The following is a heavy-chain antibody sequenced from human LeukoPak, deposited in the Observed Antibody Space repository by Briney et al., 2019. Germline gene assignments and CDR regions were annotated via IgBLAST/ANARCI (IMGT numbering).Heavy chain of an antibody. CDR1: RFTFSSYS. J-gene: IGHJ4*02. V-gene: IGHV3-21*01. Sequence: GGSLRLSCAASRFTFSSYSMNWVRQAPGKGLEWVSSISSSSYIYYADSVKGRFTISRDNAKNSLYLQMNSLRAEDTAVYYCARDLIAAAVSFDYWGQGTLVTVSS. CDR3: ARDLIAAAVSFDY. CDR2: ISSSSYI. D-gene: IGHD6-13*01.